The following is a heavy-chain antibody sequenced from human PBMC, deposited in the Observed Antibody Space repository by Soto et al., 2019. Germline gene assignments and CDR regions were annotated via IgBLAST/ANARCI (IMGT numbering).Heavy chain of an antibody. Sequence: QVQLVQSGAEVKKPGSSVKVSCKASGGTFSSYTISWVRQAPGQGLEWMGRIIPILGIANYAQKFQGRVTITADKSTSTAYMELSSLRSEDTAVYYCARAYCSGGSCAHYYYYYMDVWDKGTTVTVSS. D-gene: IGHD2-15*01. CDR2: IIPILGIA. V-gene: IGHV1-69*02. CDR3: ARAYCSGGSCAHYYYYYMDV. CDR1: GGTFSSYT. J-gene: IGHJ6*03.